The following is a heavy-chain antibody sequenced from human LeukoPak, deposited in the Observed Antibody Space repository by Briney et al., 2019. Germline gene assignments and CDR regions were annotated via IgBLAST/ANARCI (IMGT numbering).Heavy chain of an antibody. Sequence: ASVKVSCKASGGTFSSYAISWVRQAPGQGLEWMGGIIPIFGTANYAQKFQGRVTITADESTSTAYMELSSLRSEDTAVYYCAREYSFGFGSYYWGQGTLVTVSS. CDR2: IIPIFGTA. J-gene: IGHJ4*02. D-gene: IGHD3-10*01. CDR1: GGTFSSYA. CDR3: AREYSFGFGSYY. V-gene: IGHV1-69*13.